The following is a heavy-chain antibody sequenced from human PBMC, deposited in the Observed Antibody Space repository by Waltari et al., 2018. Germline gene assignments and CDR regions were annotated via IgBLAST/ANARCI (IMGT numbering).Heavy chain of an antibody. Sequence: QVQLPESGPGLVKPSETLSLTCAVSGYSISSGYYWGWIRQPPGKGLAGIGSSYHSGTTYYIPALKSRVTIALDTPKNPFSLRLSSVTAADTAVDYFARVLHWASDYDLDGGFDYWGQGTLVTVSS. V-gene: IGHV4-38-2*01. D-gene: IGHD3-3*01. CDR3: ARVLHWASDYDLDGGFDY. CDR2: SYHSGTT. CDR1: GYSISSGYY. J-gene: IGHJ4*02.